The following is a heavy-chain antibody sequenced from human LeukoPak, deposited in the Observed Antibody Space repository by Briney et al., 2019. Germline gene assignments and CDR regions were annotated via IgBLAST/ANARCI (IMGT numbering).Heavy chain of an antibody. J-gene: IGHJ4*02. CDR3: AKEITFGGVIVKSNYFDY. Sequence: GGSLRLSCAASGFTFRSYAMNWVRQAPGKGLEWVSAISGSGGSTYYADSVKGRFTISRDNSKNTLYLQMNSLRAEDTAVYYCAKEITFGGVIVKSNYFDYWGQGTLVTVSS. CDR2: ISGSGGST. V-gene: IGHV3-23*01. CDR1: GFTFRSYA. D-gene: IGHD3-16*02.